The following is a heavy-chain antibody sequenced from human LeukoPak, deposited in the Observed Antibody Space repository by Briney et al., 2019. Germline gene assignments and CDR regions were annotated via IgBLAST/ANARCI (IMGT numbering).Heavy chain of an antibody. J-gene: IGHJ3*01. CDR2: ISSASSYL. CDR3: ARGQWPYGDFDL. Sequence: VGSLRLSCAASGFTFSDDAMSCVRRAPGKGLGWVSSISSASSYLYNADSLKGRFTISRDNAQNSLYLQMNSLRADDTAVYYCARGQWPYGDFDLWGKGTMVTVSS. V-gene: IGHV3-21*01. CDR1: GFTFSDDA. D-gene: IGHD4/OR15-4a*01.